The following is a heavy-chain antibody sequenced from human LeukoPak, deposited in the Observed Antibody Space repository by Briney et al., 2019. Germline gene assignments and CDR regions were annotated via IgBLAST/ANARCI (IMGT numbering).Heavy chain of an antibody. CDR3: AKSPAPLHFWSGYGAFDY. CDR2: ISGSGGST. D-gene: IGHD3-3*02. J-gene: IGHJ4*02. Sequence: PGGSLRLSCAASGFTFSSYAMSWVRQAPGKGLEWVSAISGSGGSTYYADSVKGRFTISRDNSKNTLYLQMNSLRAEDTAVYYCAKSPAPLHFWSGYGAFDYWGQGTLVTVSS. V-gene: IGHV3-23*01. CDR1: GFTFSSYA.